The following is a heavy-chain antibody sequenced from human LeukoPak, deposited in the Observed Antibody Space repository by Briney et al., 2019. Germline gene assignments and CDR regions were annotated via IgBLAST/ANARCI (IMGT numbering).Heavy chain of an antibody. V-gene: IGHV3-74*01. CDR2: INHDGSST. Sequence: PGGSLRLSCATSGFTFTTFWVHWVRQAPGKGLVWVSRINHDGSSTNYADSVKGRFTISRDNAKNTVYLQMNSLRAEDTAVYYCARDLLVRGPFDYWGQGTLVTVSS. J-gene: IGHJ4*02. CDR1: GFTFTTFW. CDR3: ARDLLVRGPFDY. D-gene: IGHD1-26*01.